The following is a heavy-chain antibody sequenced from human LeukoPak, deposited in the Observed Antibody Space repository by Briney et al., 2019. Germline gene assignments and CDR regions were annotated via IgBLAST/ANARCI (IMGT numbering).Heavy chain of an antibody. J-gene: IGHJ4*02. Sequence: PSETLSLTCTVSGGSISSGDYYWSWIRQPPGKGLEWIGYIYYSGSTYYNPSLKSRVTISVDTSKNQLSLKLSSVTAADTAVYYCARGNFWSGYPYFDYWGQGTLVTVSS. CDR3: ARGNFWSGYPYFDY. CDR1: GGSISSGDYY. D-gene: IGHD3-3*01. CDR2: IYYSGST. V-gene: IGHV4-30-4*01.